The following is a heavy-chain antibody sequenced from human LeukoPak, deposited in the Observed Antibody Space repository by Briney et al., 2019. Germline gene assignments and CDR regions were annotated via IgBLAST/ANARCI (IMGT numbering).Heavy chain of an antibody. CDR3: SGGGNWNYVNF. Sequence: GGSLRLSCAASGFTFSSYAMSWVRQAPGKGLEWVSVISGSGDNTYYPDSVKGRFTISRDNSKNTVDLQMNRLRAEDTAVYYCSGGGNWNYVNFWGQGMLVTVSS. CDR1: GFTFSSYA. CDR2: ISGSGDNT. J-gene: IGHJ4*02. V-gene: IGHV3-23*01. D-gene: IGHD3-3*01.